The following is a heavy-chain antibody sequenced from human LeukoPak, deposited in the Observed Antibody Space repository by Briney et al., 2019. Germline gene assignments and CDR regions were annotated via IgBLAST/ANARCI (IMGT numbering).Heavy chain of an antibody. CDR1: GFTFSSYS. D-gene: IGHD6-13*01. J-gene: IGHJ4*02. CDR3: ARGAIAAAGDFDY. V-gene: IGHV3-21*01. CDR2: IRSSSSYI. Sequence: GGSLRPSCAASGFTFSSYSMNWVRQAPGKGLESVSSIRSSSSYIYYADSVKGRFTISRDNAKNSLYLQMNSLRAEDTAVYYCARGAIAAAGDFDYWGQGTLVTVSS.